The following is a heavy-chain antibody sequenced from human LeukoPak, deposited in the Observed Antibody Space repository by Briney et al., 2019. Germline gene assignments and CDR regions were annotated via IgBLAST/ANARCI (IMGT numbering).Heavy chain of an antibody. CDR2: ISYDGSDK. CDR1: AFTFSSYG. CDR3: ARGGAWTTPFDY. V-gene: IGHV3-30*03. D-gene: IGHD4-17*01. J-gene: IGHJ4*02. Sequence: GGSLRLSCAAYAFTFSSYGMHWVRQAPGKGLEWVALISYDGSDKDYAKSVKGRFTISRDNSKNTLYLQMNSLRAEDTAVYYCARGGAWTTPFDYWGQGTLVTVSS.